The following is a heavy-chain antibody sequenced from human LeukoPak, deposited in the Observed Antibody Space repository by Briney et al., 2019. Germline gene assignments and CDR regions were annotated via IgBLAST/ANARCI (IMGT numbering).Heavy chain of an antibody. CDR2: IYYSGST. CDR3: ASAPAGYCSGGSCYSPFDY. V-gene: IGHV4-61*01. D-gene: IGHD2-15*01. CDR1: GGSVSSGSYY. Sequence: SETLSLTCTVSGGSVSSGSYYWSWIRQPPGKGLEWIGYIYYSGSTNYNPSLKSRVTISVDTSKNQFSLKLSSVTAADTAVYYCASAPAGYCSGGSCYSPFDYWGQGTLVTVSS. J-gene: IGHJ4*02.